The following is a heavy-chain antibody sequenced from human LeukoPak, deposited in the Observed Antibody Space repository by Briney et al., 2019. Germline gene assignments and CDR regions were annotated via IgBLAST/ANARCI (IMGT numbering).Heavy chain of an antibody. CDR2: LYYGGNT. CDR3: ARRGRNSSGWQDYL. CDR1: GASISSGTYY. J-gene: IGHJ4*02. D-gene: IGHD6-25*01. Sequence: PSETLSLTCSVSGASISSGTYYWAWIRQPPGKGLEWIGSLYYGGNTNYNPSLSSRVTISIDTAKNQFSLKLTSVTAADTAVYYCARRGRNSSGWQDYLWGQGTLVTVSS. V-gene: IGHV4-39*07.